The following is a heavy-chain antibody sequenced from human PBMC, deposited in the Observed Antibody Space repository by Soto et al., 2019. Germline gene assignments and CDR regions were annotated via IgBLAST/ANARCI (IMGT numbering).Heavy chain of an antibody. J-gene: IGHJ4*02. V-gene: IGHV3-30-3*01. D-gene: IGHD4-17*01. CDR1: GFTFSSYA. CDR2: ISYDGSNK. CDR3: ARRLLDYDDYEGLGY. Sequence: PGGSLRLSCAASGFTFSSYAMHWVRQAPGKGLEWVAVISYDGSNKYYADSVKGRFTISRDNSKNTLYLQMNSLRAEDTAVYYCARRLLDYDDYEGLGYWGQGTLVTVSS.